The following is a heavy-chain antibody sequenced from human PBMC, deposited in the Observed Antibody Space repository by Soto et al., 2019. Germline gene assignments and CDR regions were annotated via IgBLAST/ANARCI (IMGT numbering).Heavy chain of an antibody. CDR1: GFTFSSYE. J-gene: IGHJ4*02. D-gene: IGHD4-17*01. V-gene: IGHV3-48*03. CDR3: ASTWGMTTVTTNDY. Sequence: GGSLRLSCAASGFTFSSYEMNWVRQAPGKGLEWVSYISSSGSTIYYADSVKGRFTISRDNAKNSLYLQMNSLRAEDTAVYYCASTWGMTTVTTNDYWGQGTLGTVSS. CDR2: ISSSGSTI.